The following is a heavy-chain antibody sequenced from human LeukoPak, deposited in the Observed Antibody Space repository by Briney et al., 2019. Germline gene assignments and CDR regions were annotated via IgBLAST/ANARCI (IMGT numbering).Heavy chain of an antibody. CDR1: YW. D-gene: IGHD3-16*02. CDR2: IYPGDSDT. CDR3: ARLITFGGVIVMYYFDY. V-gene: IGHV5-51*01. J-gene: IGHJ4*02. Sequence: YWSWIRQPAGKGLEWMGIIYPGDSDTRYSPSFQGQVTISADKSISTAYLQWSSLKASDTAMYYCARLITFGGVIVMYYFDYWGQGTLVTVSS.